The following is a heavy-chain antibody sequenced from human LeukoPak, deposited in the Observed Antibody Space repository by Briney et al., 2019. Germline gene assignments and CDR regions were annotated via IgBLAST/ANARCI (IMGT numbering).Heavy chain of an antibody. CDR3: ARHGGYCSGGSCYVEISTFDY. J-gene: IGHJ4*02. V-gene: IGHV4-59*08. D-gene: IGHD2-15*01. CDR1: GGSISSYY. Sequence: PSETLSLTCTVSGGSISSYYWSWIRQPPGKGLEWIGYIYYSGSTNYNPSLKSRVTISVDTSKNQFSLKLSSVTAADTAVYYCARHGGYCSGGSCYVEISTFDYWGQGTLVTVSS. CDR2: IYYSGST.